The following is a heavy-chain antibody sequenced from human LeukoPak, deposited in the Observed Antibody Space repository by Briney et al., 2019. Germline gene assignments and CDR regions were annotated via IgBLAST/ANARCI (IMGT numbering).Heavy chain of an antibody. CDR1: GYTFTSYG. J-gene: IGHJ6*03. CDR2: ISAYNGNT. Sequence: GASVKVSCKASGYTFTSYGISWVRQAPGQGLEWMGWISAYNGNTNYAQKLQGRVTMTTDTSTSTAYMELRSLRSDDTAVYYCARDSPRIGSSSFYYYYYMDVWGKGTTVTVSS. CDR3: ARDSPRIGSSSFYYYYYMDV. V-gene: IGHV1-18*01. D-gene: IGHD6-6*01.